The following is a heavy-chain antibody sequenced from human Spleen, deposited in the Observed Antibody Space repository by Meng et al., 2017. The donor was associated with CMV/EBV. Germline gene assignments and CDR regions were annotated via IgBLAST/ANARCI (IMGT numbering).Heavy chain of an antibody. CDR1: GGAFSGCY. D-gene: IGHD2-2*02. V-gene: IGHV4-34*01. CDR3: ARGHCSSTRCYSRFDP. Sequence: GGAFSGCYWSWIRQPPGKGLGWIGEINHSGGTNYDPSLKSRVTISVDTSNNQFSLKLTSVTAADTAIYHCARGHCSSTRCYSRFDPWGQGTLVTVSS. J-gene: IGHJ5*02. CDR2: INHSGGT.